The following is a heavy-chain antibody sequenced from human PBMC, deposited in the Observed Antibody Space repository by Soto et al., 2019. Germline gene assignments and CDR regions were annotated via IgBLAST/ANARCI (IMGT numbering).Heavy chain of an antibody. J-gene: IGHJ4*02. CDR1: GFTFSSYA. Sequence: QVQLVESGGGVVQPGRSLRLSCAASGFTFSSYAMHWVRQAPGKGLEGVAVISYDGSNKYYADSVKGRFTISRDNSKNTLYLQMNSLRAEDTAVYYCARGMAYGDYFDYWGQGTLVTVSS. CDR3: ARGMAYGDYFDY. D-gene: IGHD4-17*01. V-gene: IGHV3-30-3*01. CDR2: ISYDGSNK.